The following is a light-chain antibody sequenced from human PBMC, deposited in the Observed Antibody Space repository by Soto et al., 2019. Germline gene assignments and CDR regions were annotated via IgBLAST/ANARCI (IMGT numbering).Light chain of an antibody. CDR2: TAS. V-gene: IGKV1-8*01. CDR3: QQYFSSPFT. Sequence: AIRMTQSPSSFSASTGDRVTITCRASQSISSHLACYQEKPGKAPRLLVYTASYLESGVPSRFSGRGSGTDFTLTISTLQSEDFAVYYCQQYFSSPFTFGGGTKVEIK. CDR1: QSISSH. J-gene: IGKJ4*01.